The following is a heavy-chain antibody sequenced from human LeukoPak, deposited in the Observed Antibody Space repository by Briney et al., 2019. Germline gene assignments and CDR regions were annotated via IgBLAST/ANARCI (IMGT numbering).Heavy chain of an antibody. CDR1: GFTFSSYA. V-gene: IGHV3-23*01. J-gene: IGHJ4*02. CDR2: ISGSGGST. CDR3: AKRATGYSSGWYDFDY. D-gene: IGHD6-19*01. Sequence: GGSLRLSCAASGFTFSSYAMSWVRQAPGKGLEWVSAISGSGGSTYYADSVKGRFTISRDNSKNTLCLQMNSLRAEDTAVYYCAKRATGYSSGWYDFDYWGQGTLVTVSS.